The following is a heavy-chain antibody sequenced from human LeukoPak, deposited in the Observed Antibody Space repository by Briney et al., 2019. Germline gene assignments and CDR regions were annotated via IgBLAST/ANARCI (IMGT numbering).Heavy chain of an antibody. V-gene: IGHV3-23*01. Sequence: GGSLRLSCAASGFTFSSYAMSWVRQAPGKGLEWVSAISGSGGSTYYADSVKGRFTISRDNSKNTLYLQMNSLRAEDTAVYYCAKDYYDSGGYYPNNWFDPWGQGTLVTVSS. CDR1: GFTFSSYA. J-gene: IGHJ5*02. CDR3: AKDYYDSGGYYPNNWFDP. D-gene: IGHD3-22*01. CDR2: ISGSGGST.